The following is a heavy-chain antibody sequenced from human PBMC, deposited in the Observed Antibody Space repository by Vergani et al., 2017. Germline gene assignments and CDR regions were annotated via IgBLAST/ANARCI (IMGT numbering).Heavy chain of an antibody. CDR3: ARGRSIAARLATMHFDL. V-gene: IGHV4-34*01. Sequence: QVQLQQWGAGLLKPSETLSLTCAVYGGSFSGYYWSWIRQPPGKGLEWIGEINHSGSTNYNPSLKSRVTISVDTSKNPFSLKLSSVTAADTAVYYCARGRSIAARLATMHFDLWGRGTLVTVSS. D-gene: IGHD6-6*01. CDR2: INHSGST. CDR1: GGSFSGYY. J-gene: IGHJ2*01.